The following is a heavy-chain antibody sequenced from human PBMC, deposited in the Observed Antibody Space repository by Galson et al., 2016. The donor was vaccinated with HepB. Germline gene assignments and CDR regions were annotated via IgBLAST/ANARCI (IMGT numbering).Heavy chain of an antibody. CDR1: GGTFSSYG. CDR2: IIPLFGTT. D-gene: IGHD5-12*01. CDR3: ARGDIVAPTKGMDV. Sequence: SVKVSCKASGGTFSSYGINWVRQAPGQGLEWMGGIIPLFGTTNYAQKFQARVKITADKSTSTAYMDLSSLRSDDTAVYYCARGDIVAPTKGMDVWGQGTAVTVSS. V-gene: IGHV1-69*06. J-gene: IGHJ6*02.